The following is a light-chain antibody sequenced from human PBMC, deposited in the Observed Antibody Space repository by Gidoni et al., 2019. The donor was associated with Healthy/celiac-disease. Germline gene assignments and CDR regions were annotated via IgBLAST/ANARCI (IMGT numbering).Light chain of an antibody. CDR3: QQYNSYPWT. Sequence: DLQIDQSPSTLSASVGDRVTITCRARQGISSWLAWYQQKPGKAPKLLIYDASTLESGVPSRFSGSGSGTEFTLTISSLQPDDFATYYCQQYNSYPWTFGQGTKVEIK. CDR2: DAS. J-gene: IGKJ1*01. V-gene: IGKV1-5*01. CDR1: QGISSW.